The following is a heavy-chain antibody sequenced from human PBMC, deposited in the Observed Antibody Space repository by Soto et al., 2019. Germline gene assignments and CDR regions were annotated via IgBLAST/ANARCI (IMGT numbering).Heavy chain of an antibody. CDR3: ARGRIAVAGKSWFDP. J-gene: IGHJ5*02. Sequence: ASVKVSCKASGYTFTSYYMHWVRQAPGQGLEWMGIINPSGGSTSYAQKFQGRVTMTRDTSTSTVYMELSSLRSEDTAVCYCARGRIAVAGKSWFDPWGQGTLVTVSS. D-gene: IGHD6-19*01. V-gene: IGHV1-46*01. CDR2: INPSGGST. CDR1: GYTFTSYY.